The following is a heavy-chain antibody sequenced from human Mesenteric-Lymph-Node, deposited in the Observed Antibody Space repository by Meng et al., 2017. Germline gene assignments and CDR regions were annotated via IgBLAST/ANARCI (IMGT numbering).Heavy chain of an antibody. J-gene: IGHJ4*02. Sequence: QLQLQESGPGLVKPSEPLSLTSTVSGGSISSYYWSWIRQPPGKGLEWIGYIYYSGSTNYNPSLKSRVTISVGTSKNQFSLNLSSVTAADTAVYYCARGGWSLDYWGQGTLVTVSS. D-gene: IGHD2-15*01. CDR3: ARGGWSLDY. CDR2: IYYSGST. V-gene: IGHV4-59*08. CDR1: GGSISSYY.